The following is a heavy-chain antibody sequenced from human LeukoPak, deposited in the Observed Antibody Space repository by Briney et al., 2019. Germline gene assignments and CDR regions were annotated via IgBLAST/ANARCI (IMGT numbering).Heavy chain of an antibody. J-gene: IGHJ4*02. CDR3: ARGNYDILTGYHRGDFGY. D-gene: IGHD3-9*01. CDR2: ISSSSSYI. V-gene: IGHV3-21*01. CDR1: GFTFSSYS. Sequence: PGGSLRLSCAASGFTFSSYSMNWVRQAPGKGLEWVSSISSSSSYIYYADSVKGRFTISRDNAKNSLYLQMSSLRAEDTAVYYCARGNYDILTGYHRGDFGYWGQGTLVTVSS.